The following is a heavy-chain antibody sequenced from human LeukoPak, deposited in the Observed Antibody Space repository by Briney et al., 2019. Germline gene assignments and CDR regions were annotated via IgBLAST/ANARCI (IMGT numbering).Heavy chain of an antibody. V-gene: IGHV4-34*01. CDR3: AREADMVRGDSGLFDY. J-gene: IGHJ4*02. Sequence: SETLSLTCAVYGGSFSGYYWSWIRQPPGKGLEWIGEINHSGSTNYNPSLKSRVTISVDTSKNQFSLKLSSVTAADTAVYYCAREADMVRGDSGLFDYWGQGTLVTVSS. CDR2: INHSGST. CDR1: GGSFSGYY. D-gene: IGHD3-10*01.